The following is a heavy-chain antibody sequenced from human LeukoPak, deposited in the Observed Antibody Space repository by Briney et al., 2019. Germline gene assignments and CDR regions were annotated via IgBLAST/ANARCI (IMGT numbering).Heavy chain of an antibody. CDR3: ARRKVGYCSSGSCYIWFDP. D-gene: IGHD2-15*01. CDR1: GYNFTSYW. J-gene: IGHJ5*02. CDR2: IFPGDSDT. Sequence: GESLKISCKASGYNFTSYWIGWVRQMPGKGLEWMGIIFPGDSDTRYSPSFQGQVTISADKSISTAYLQWSSLRASDTAIYYCARRKVGYCSSGSCYIWFDPWGQGTLVTVSS. V-gene: IGHV5-51*01.